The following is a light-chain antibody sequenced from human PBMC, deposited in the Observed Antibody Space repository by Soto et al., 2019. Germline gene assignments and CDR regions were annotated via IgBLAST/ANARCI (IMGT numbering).Light chain of an antibody. V-gene: IGKV3-20*01. CDR2: GAS. Sequence: EIVLTQSPGTLSLSPGERATPSCRASQSVISIYLALYQHKPGQAPMLLIYGASSRATGIPDRFSGSGSGTDFTLTISRLEPEDFAVYYCQQYGSSLITFGQGTRLEIK. J-gene: IGKJ5*01. CDR3: QQYGSSLIT. CDR1: QSVISIY.